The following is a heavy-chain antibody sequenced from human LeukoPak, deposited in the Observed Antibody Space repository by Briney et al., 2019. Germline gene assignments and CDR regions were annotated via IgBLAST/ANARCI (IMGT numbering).Heavy chain of an antibody. V-gene: IGHV3-23*01. Sequence: PGGSLRLSCAASGFTFSSYAMSWVRQAPGKGLEWVSAISGSGGSTYYADSVKGRFTISRDNSKNTLYLQMNSLRAEDTAVYYCAKSSIAVAGRDDAFDIWGQGTMVTVSS. CDR3: AKSSIAVAGRDDAFDI. D-gene: IGHD6-19*01. J-gene: IGHJ3*02. CDR2: ISGSGGST. CDR1: GFTFSSYA.